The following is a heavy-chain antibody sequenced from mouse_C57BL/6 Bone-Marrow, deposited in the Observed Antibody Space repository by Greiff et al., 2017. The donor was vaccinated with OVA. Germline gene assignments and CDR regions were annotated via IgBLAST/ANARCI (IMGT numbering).Heavy chain of an antibody. J-gene: IGHJ2*01. CDR1: GISITTGNYR. CDR2: IYYSGTI. Sequence: EVKLMESGPGLVKPSQTVFLTCTVTGISITTGNYRWSWIRQFPGNKLEWIGYIYYSGTITYNPSLTSRTTITRDAPKNQFFLEMNSLTAEDTATYYCARGGSSYVFDYWGQGTTLTVSS. CDR3: ARGGSSYVFDY. D-gene: IGHD1-1*01. V-gene: IGHV3-5*01.